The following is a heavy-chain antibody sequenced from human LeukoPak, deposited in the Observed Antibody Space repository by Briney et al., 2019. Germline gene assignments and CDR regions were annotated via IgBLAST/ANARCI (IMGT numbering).Heavy chain of an antibody. CDR2: IWYDGSNK. Sequence: GGSLRLSCAASGFTFSSYGMHWVRQAPGKGLEWVAVIWYDGSNKYYADSVKGRFTISRDNSKNTLYLQMNSLRAEDTAVYYCARDHAWRVVPATPADYWGQGTLVTVSS. J-gene: IGHJ4*02. CDR3: ARDHAWRVVPATPADY. V-gene: IGHV3-33*01. CDR1: GFTFSSYG. D-gene: IGHD2-15*01.